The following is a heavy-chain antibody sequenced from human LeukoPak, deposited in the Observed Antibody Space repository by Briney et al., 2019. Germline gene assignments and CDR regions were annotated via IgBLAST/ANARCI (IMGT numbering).Heavy chain of an antibody. J-gene: IGHJ4*02. V-gene: IGHV1-2*02. Sequence: ASVKVSCKASGYTFTGYYMHWVRQAPGQGLEWMGWINPNSGGTNYAQKFQGGVTMNRDTSISTAYMELSRLRSDDTAVYYCARVAPYDSSAKDYWGQGTLVTVSS. CDR1: GYTFTGYY. CDR3: ARVAPYDSSAKDY. D-gene: IGHD3-22*01. CDR2: INPNSGGT.